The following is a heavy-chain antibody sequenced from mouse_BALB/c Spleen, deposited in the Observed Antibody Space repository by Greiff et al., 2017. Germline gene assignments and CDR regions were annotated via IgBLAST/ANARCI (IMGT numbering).Heavy chain of an antibody. J-gene: IGHJ1*01. CDR1: GYSITSDYA. CDR2: ISYSGST. CDR3: ARSYDWYCDV. Sequence: VQLKESGPGLVKPSQSLSLTCTVTGYSITSDYAWNWIRQFPGNQLEWMGYISYSGSTSSNPSLKSRISITRDTSKNQFFLQLNSVTTEDTATYYCARSYDWYCDVWGAGTTVTVSS. D-gene: IGHD2-14*01. V-gene: IGHV3-2*02.